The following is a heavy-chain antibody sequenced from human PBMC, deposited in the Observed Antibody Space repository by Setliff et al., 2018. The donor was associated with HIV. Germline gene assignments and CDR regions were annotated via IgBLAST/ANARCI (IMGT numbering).Heavy chain of an antibody. CDR2: INHSGST. CDR3: ARAASYYDSSGYWAPPNYFDY. D-gene: IGHD3-22*01. J-gene: IGHJ4*02. V-gene: IGHV4-34*01. Sequence: SETLSLTCAVYGGSFSGYYWGWIRQPPGKGLEWIGEINHSGSTNYNPSLKSRVTILVDTSKNQFSLKRSSVTAADTAVYYRARAASYYDSSGYWAPPNYFDYWGQGTLVTVSS. CDR1: GGSFSGYY.